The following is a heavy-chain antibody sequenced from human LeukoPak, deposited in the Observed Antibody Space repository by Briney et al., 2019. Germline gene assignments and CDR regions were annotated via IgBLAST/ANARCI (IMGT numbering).Heavy chain of an antibody. D-gene: IGHD3-9*01. CDR1: GFTFSSYA. Sequence: GGSLRLSCAASGFTFSSYAMSWVRQAPGKGLEWVSAISGSGGSTYYADSVKGRFTISRDNSKNTLYLQTNSLRAEDTAVYYCAKTANYDILTGYYSAFDYWGQGTLVTVSS. CDR2: ISGSGGST. V-gene: IGHV3-23*01. CDR3: AKTANYDILTGYYSAFDY. J-gene: IGHJ4*02.